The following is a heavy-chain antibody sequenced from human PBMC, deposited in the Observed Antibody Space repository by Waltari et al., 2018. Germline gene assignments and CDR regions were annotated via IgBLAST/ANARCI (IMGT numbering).Heavy chain of an antibody. CDR3: ATLVKTAMPPPEELISPPPPEFDY. CDR1: GGSISSSSYY. J-gene: IGHJ4*02. Sequence: QLQLQESGPGLVKPSETLSLTCTVSGGSISSSSYYWGWIRQPPGKGLEWIGSIYYRGGTDWNPPLTGRVALSVDTSKTQLSLTLSSGTAADTAVYYCATLVKTAMPPPEELISPPPPEFDYWGQGTLVTGAS. CDR2: IYYRGGT. V-gene: IGHV4-39*01. D-gene: IGHD5-18*01.